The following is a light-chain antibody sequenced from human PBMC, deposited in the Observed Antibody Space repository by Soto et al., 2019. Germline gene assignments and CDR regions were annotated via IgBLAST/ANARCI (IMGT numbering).Light chain of an antibody. CDR2: GAS. Sequence: EIVLTQSPGTLSLSPGARATLSCRASQSVGSSYLAWYQQKPGQAPRLLIYGASIRATGIPDRFTGSGSGKDFTLTISRLEPEDFAVYYCQQYGGSPRTFGQGTKLEIK. V-gene: IGKV3-20*01. CDR1: QSVGSSY. CDR3: QQYGGSPRT. J-gene: IGKJ2*01.